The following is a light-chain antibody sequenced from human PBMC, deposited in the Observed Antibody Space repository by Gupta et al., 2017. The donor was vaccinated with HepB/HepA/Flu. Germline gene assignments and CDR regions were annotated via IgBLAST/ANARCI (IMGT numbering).Light chain of an antibody. J-gene: IGLJ3*02. Sequence: SSELTQDPAVSVALGQTVRITCQGDSLRSYYASWYQQKPGQAPVLVIYGKNNRPSGIPDRFSGSRSGNTASLTITGAQGEDEADYYCNSRDSSGNHWVFGGGTKLTVL. V-gene: IGLV3-19*01. CDR2: GKN. CDR1: SLRSYY. CDR3: NSRDSSGNHWV.